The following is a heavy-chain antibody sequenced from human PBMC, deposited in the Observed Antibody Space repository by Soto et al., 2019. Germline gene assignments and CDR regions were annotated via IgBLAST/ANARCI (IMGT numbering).Heavy chain of an antibody. CDR1: GFTFSDYY. V-gene: IGHV3-11*01. J-gene: IGHJ6*02. D-gene: IGHD4-17*01. CDR2: ISSSGSTI. Sequence: QVQLVESGGGLVKPGGSLRLSCAASGFTFSDYYMSWIRQAPGKGREWVSYISSSGSTIYYADYVKGRFTISRDNAKNSLYLQMNSLRAEYTAVYYCASPTVTPHYGMDVWGQGTTVTVSS. CDR3: ASPTVTPHYGMDV.